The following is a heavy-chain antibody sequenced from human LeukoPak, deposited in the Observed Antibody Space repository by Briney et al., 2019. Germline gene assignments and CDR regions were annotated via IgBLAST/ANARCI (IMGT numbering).Heavy chain of an antibody. CDR3: ARGVTMIRGLIIGWFDP. CDR2: MSWNGGNM. CDR1: GFTFDDYA. Sequence: GGSLRLSCVASGFTFDDYAMHWVRQPAGKSLEWVAGMSWNGGNMGSAASVKGRFTVSRDSAKNSVYLEMNSLRAEDTALYYCARGVTMIRGLIIGWFDPWGQGTLVTVSS. J-gene: IGHJ5*02. V-gene: IGHV3-9*01. D-gene: IGHD3-10*01.